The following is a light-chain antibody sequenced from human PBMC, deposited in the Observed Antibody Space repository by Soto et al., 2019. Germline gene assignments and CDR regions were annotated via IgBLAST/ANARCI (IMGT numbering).Light chain of an antibody. Sequence: QSALTQPASVSGSPGRSATISCTGTSSDVGDFNYVSWYQHLPGRAPKLIIYDVTNRPSGISYRFSASKSGRTASLTISGLQAEDEAYYYCSSYSSSTTHVVFGGGTKLTVL. V-gene: IGLV2-14*03. CDR3: SSYSSSTTHVV. J-gene: IGLJ2*01. CDR1: SSDVGDFNY. CDR2: DVT.